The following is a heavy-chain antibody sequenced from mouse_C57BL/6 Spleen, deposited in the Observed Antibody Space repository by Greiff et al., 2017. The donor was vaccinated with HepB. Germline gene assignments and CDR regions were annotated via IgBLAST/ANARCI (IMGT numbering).Heavy chain of an antibody. D-gene: IGHD1-1*01. CDR2: IHPNSGST. J-gene: IGHJ2*01. CDR1: GYTFTSYW. Sequence: VQLQQPGAELVKPGASVKLSCKASGYTFTSYWMHWVKQRPGQGLEWIGMIHPNSGSTNYNEKFKSKATLTVDKSSSTAYMQLSSLTSEDSAVYYCARRTSSYYYGSSPYYFDYWGQGTTLTVSS. V-gene: IGHV1-64*01. CDR3: ARRTSSYYYGSSPYYFDY.